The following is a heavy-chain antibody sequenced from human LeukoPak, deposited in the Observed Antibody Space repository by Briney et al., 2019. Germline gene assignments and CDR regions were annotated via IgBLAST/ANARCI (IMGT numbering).Heavy chain of an antibody. CDR3: AGNTYYYDSSGLN. V-gene: IGHV3-30-3*01. CDR2: ISYDGSNK. D-gene: IGHD3-22*01. Sequence: PGGSLRLSCAASGFTFSSYAMHWVRPAPGKGLEWVAVISYDGSNKYYADSVKGRFTISRDNSKNTLYLQMNSLRAEDTAVYYCAGNTYYYDSSGLNWGQGTLVTVSP. CDR1: GFTFSSYA. J-gene: IGHJ4*02.